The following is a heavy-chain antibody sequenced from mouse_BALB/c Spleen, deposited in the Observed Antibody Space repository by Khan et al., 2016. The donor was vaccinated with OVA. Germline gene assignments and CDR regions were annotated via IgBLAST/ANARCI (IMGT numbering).Heavy chain of an antibody. CDR2: ISGDSTTI. Sequence: EVQLQESGGGLVQPGGSRKLSCAASGFTFSSYGMHWVRQAPEKGLEWVAYISGDSTTIYYEDTVKGRFTISRDNPKNTLFLQMTSLMSEDTAMYYCATSYYYGYYFDYWGPGTTLTVSS. V-gene: IGHV5-17*02. CDR1: GFTFSSYG. J-gene: IGHJ2*01. CDR3: ATSYYYGYYFDY. D-gene: IGHD1-1*01.